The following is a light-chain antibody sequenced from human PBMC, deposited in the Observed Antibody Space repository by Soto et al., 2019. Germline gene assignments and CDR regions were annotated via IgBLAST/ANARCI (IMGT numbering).Light chain of an antibody. CDR2: EVN. V-gene: IGLV2-8*01. J-gene: IGLJ1*01. CDR3: SSYAGSSNV. CDR1: SSDVGGYNY. Sequence: QSALTQPPSASGSPGQSVAISCTGTSSDVGGYNYVSWYQQHPGKAPKLMIYEVNKRPSGAPDRFSGSKSGNTASLTVSGLQAEDEADYYCSSYAGSSNVFGTGTKVT.